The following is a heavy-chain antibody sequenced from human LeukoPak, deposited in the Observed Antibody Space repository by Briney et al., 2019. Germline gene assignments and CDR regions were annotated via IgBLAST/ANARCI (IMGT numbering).Heavy chain of an antibody. J-gene: IGHJ4*02. CDR1: GYTFTGYY. V-gene: IGHV1-2*02. D-gene: IGHD3-3*01. CDR2: INPNSGGT. CDR3: ARDGAGVVIIGYYFDY. Sequence: EASVKVSCKASGYTFTGYYMHWVRQAPGQGLEWMGWINPNSGGTNYAQKFQGRVTMTRDTSISTAYMELSRLRSDDTAVYYCARDGAGVVIIGYYFDYWGQGTLVTVSS.